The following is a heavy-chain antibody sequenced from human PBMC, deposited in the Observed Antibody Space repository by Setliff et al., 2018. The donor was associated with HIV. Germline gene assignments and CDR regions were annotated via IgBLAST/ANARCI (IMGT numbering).Heavy chain of an antibody. CDR3: ARSNPGITAGLLAY. Sequence: PSETLSLTCNVSGSSMRNYYWSWIRQSAGKGMEWIGRIYASGSTNYNSSLKSRVTMSVDTTKNQLTLKLNSVTAADTATYYCARSNPGITAGLLAYWGPGTLVTVSS. D-gene: IGHD6-13*01. V-gene: IGHV4-4*07. CDR2: IYASGST. CDR1: GSSMRNYY. J-gene: IGHJ4*02.